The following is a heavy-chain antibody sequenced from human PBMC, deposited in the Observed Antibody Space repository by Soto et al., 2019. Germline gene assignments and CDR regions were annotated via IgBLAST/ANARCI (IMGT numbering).Heavy chain of an antibody. CDR1: GFTFSSYW. CDR2: IKQDGSEK. D-gene: IGHD2-2*01. Sequence: WGSLRLSCAASGFTFSSYWMSWVRQAPGKGLEWVANIKQDGSEKYYVDSVKGRFTISRDNAKNSLYLQMNSLRAEDTAVYYCARELGCWSRTDCSAPNTDYWGQGTLGTVAA. J-gene: IGHJ4*02. CDR3: ARELGCWSRTDCSAPNTDY. V-gene: IGHV3-7*01.